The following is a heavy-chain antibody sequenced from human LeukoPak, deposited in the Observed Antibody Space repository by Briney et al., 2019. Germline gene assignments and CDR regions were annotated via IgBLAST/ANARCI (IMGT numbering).Heavy chain of an antibody. CDR1: GGSFSGYY. CDR3: ARDIAAGSLDY. Sequence: SETLSPTCAVYGGSFSGYYWSWIRQPPGKGLEWIGEINHSGSTNYNPSLKSRVTISVDTSKNQFSLKLSPVTAADTAVYYCARDIAAGSLDYWGQGTLVNV. V-gene: IGHV4-34*01. CDR2: INHSGST. D-gene: IGHD6-13*01. J-gene: IGHJ4*02.